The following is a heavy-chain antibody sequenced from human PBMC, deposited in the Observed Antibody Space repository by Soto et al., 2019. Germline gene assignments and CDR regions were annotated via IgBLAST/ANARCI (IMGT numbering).Heavy chain of an antibody. J-gene: IGHJ6*03. V-gene: IGHV1-8*01. CDR3: ARALSVTLKYCSGGSCYPRVYYYYYMDV. CDR2: MNPNSGNT. D-gene: IGHD2-15*01. Sequence: ASVKVSCKASGYTFTSYDINWVRQATGQGLEWMGWMNPNSGNTGYAQKFQGRVTMTRNTSISTAYMELSSLRSEDTAVYYCARALSVTLKYCSGGSCYPRVYYYYYMDVRGKGTSVTVSS. CDR1: GYTFTSYD.